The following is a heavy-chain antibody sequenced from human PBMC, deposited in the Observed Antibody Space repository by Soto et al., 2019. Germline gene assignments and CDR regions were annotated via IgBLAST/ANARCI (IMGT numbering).Heavy chain of an antibody. V-gene: IGHV3-11*06. Sequence: GGSLRLSCAASGFTISDYYMSWIRQAPGKGLEWVSYISSSSSYTNYADSVKGRFTISRDNAKNSLYLQMNSLRAEDTAVYYCARVGKVVAATAWSVWFDPWGQGTLVTVSS. CDR1: GFTISDYY. J-gene: IGHJ5*02. D-gene: IGHD2-15*01. CDR2: ISSSSSYT. CDR3: ARVGKVVAATAWSVWFDP.